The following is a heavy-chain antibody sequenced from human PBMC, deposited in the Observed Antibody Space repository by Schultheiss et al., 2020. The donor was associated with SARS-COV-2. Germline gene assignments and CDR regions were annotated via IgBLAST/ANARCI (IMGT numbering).Heavy chain of an antibody. CDR3: ARAQFHYYLDV. CDR1: GASVSNNY. J-gene: IGHJ6*02. D-gene: IGHD3-10*01. Sequence: SESLSLTCTVSGASVSNNYWSWMRQSPGKELEWIGYIHYRGGTNYNPSLSSRVTTILDTSKNQVSLRLRSVTAADTAVYYYARAQFHYYLDVWGQGATVTVSS. V-gene: IGHV4-59*02. CDR2: IHYRGGT.